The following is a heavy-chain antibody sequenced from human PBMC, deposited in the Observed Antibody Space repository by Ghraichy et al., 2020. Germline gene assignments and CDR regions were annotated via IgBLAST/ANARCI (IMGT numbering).Heavy chain of an antibody. Sequence: GGSLRLSCAASGFTFSSYSMNWVRQAPGKGLEWVSSISSSSSYIYYADSVKGRFTISRDNAKNSLYLQMNSLRAEDTAVYYCARGVGYSYGTFDYWGQGTLVAVSS. J-gene: IGHJ4*02. CDR2: ISSSSSYI. CDR1: GFTFSSYS. D-gene: IGHD5-18*01. V-gene: IGHV3-21*01. CDR3: ARGVGYSYGTFDY.